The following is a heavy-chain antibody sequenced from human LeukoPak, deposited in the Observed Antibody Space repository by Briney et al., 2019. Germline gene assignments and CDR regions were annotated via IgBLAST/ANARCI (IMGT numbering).Heavy chain of an antibody. CDR2: IVPIFGTP. J-gene: IGHJ3*02. Sequence: SVKVSCKASGYTFTSYGISWVRQAPGQGLEWMGGIVPIFGTPSYAQKFQGRVTISADTSTGTAYMELSSLRSEDTAVYYCARGNDAFDIWGQGTMVTVSS. V-gene: IGHV1-69*06. CDR3: ARGNDAFDI. CDR1: GYTFTSYG.